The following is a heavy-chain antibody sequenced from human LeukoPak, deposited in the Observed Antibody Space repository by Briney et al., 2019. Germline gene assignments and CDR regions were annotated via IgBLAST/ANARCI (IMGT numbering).Heavy chain of an antibody. CDR2: ISWNSGSI. CDR3: AKGFDYDSSGFIGFDP. D-gene: IGHD3-22*01. Sequence: PGGSLTLSCAASGFTFDDYAMHWVRQAPGKGLEWVSGISWNSGSIGYADSVKGRFTISRDNAKNSLYLQMSSLRAEDTALYYCAKGFDYDSSGFIGFDPWGQGTLVTVSS. CDR1: GFTFDDYA. J-gene: IGHJ5*02. V-gene: IGHV3-9*01.